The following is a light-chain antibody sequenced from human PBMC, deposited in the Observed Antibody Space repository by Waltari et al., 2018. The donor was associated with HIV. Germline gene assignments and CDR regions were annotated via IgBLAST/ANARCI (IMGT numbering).Light chain of an antibody. V-gene: IGLV2-14*02. Sequence: QSALTQPASASGSPGQSITIPCTATSRDIGSFTRVPWYQQHPGKVPKLIIYEVSNRPSGISDRFSGSKSGNTASLTISGLQADDEALFYCSSYASTSTPVLFGGGTQLTVL. CDR1: SRDIGSFTR. CDR3: SSYASTSTPVL. J-gene: IGLJ2*01. CDR2: EVS.